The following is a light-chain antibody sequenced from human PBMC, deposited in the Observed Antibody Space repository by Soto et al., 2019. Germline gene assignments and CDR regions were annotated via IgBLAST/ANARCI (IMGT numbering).Light chain of an antibody. V-gene: IGKV3-20*01. Sequence: EIVLTQSPGTLSLSPGERATLSCRASQSVSSRYLGWYQQKPGQAPRLLIYGASSRATGIPDRFSGSGSGTDFTLTISRLDPEDFAVYYCQQYGSSLITFGQGTRLEIK. J-gene: IGKJ5*01. CDR1: QSVSSRY. CDR3: QQYGSSLIT. CDR2: GAS.